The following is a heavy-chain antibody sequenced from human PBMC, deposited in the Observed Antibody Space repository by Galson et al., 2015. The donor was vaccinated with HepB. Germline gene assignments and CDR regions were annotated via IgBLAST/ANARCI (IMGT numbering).Heavy chain of an antibody. CDR1: GYTFTGYY. CDR3: ARPRDMIVVKASYYFDY. CDR2: INPNSGGT. D-gene: IGHD3-22*01. J-gene: IGHJ4*02. V-gene: IGHV1-2*06. Sequence: SVKVSCKASGYTFTGYYMHWVRQAPGQGLEWMGRINPNSGGTNYAQKFQGRVTMTRDTSISTAYMELSRLRSDDTAVYYCARPRDMIVVKASYYFDYWGQGTLVTVSS.